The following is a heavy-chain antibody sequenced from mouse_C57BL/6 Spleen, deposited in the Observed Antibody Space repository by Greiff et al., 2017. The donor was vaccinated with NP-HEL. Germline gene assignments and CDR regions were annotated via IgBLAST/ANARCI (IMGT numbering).Heavy chain of an antibody. CDR1: GYSITSGYD. CDR3: ARDRGNYGWYFDV. V-gene: IGHV3-1*01. D-gene: IGHD2-1*01. J-gene: IGHJ1*03. CDR2: ISYSGST. Sequence: VQLQQSGPGMVKPSQSLSLTCTVTGYSITSGYDWHWIRHFPGNKLEWMGYISYSGSTNYNPSLKSRISITHDTSKNHFFLKLNSVTTEDTATYDCARDRGNYGWYFDVWGTGTTVTVSS.